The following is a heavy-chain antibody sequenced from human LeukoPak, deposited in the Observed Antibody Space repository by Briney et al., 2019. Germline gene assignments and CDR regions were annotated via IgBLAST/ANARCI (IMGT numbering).Heavy chain of an antibody. CDR2: MNKDGSEK. CDR1: GFILSNHW. D-gene: IGHD1/OR15-1a*01. V-gene: IGHV3-7*03. Sequence: GGSLRLSCADSGFILSNHWMTWVRQAPGKGPEWVANMNKDGSEKYYVDSVKGRFTISRDTAKNSLYLQMNNLRAEDTALYYCARNNDMDVWGQGTTVIVSS. J-gene: IGHJ6*02. CDR3: ARNNDMDV.